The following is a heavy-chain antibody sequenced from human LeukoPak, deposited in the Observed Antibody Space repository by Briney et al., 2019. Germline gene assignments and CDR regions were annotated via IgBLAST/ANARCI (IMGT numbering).Heavy chain of an antibody. CDR2: IWYDGSNE. V-gene: IGHV3-33*01. D-gene: IGHD1-26*01. Sequence: PGGSLRLSCAASGFTFSSYVMHWVRQAPGKGLEWLALIWYDGSNEDYADSVKGRFTISRDNSKNTLYLQMNSLRAEDTAVYYCAREKHSSTIVGAADAFDIWGQGTMVTVSS. CDR3: AREKHSSTIVGAADAFDI. J-gene: IGHJ3*02. CDR1: GFTFSSYV.